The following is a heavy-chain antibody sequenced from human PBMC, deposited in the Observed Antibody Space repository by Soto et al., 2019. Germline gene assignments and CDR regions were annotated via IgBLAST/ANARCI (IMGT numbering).Heavy chain of an antibody. CDR2: VSYDGSTQ. CDR1: GFDFSTYG. D-gene: IGHD6-6*01. CDR3: TKENGRKRGRPPYYYADGMDV. J-gene: IGHJ6*02. Sequence: QVQLVESGGGVVQPGRSLRLSCAASGFDFSTYGMHWVRQAPGKGLEWVAVVSYDGSTQYYLDSVKGPFPISRDNSKNTLYSKMTSLRADDTAGYYCTKENGRKRGRPPYYYADGMDVWGQGTTVTVSS. V-gene: IGHV3-30*18.